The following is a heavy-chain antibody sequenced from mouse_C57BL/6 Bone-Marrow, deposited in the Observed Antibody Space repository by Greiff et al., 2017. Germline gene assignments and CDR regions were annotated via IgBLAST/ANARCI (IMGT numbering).Heavy chain of an antibody. CDR2: IAPNSGGT. D-gene: IGHD2-1*01. Sequence: VQLQQPGAELVKPGASVKLSCKASGYTFTSYWMHWVKQRPGRGLEWIGRIAPNSGGTKYNEKFKSKATLTVDKPSSTAYMQLSSLTSEDSAVYYCARSWGNYRGAWFAYWGQGTLVTVSA. J-gene: IGHJ3*01. CDR1: GYTFTSYW. CDR3: ARSWGNYRGAWFAY. V-gene: IGHV1-72*01.